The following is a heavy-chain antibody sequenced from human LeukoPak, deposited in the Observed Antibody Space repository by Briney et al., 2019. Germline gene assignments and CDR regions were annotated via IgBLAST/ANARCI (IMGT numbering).Heavy chain of an antibody. J-gene: IGHJ4*02. Sequence: GGSLRLSCEPSGFPFSSYWMLWVRQAPGKGLVWVSRISGDGTIKTYADFVRGRFTISRDNTKNILYLQMNSLKVEDTATYFCSRSQFDYWGQGVLVTVSP. CDR1: GFPFSSYW. CDR2: ISGDGTIK. CDR3: SRSQFDY. V-gene: IGHV3-74*03.